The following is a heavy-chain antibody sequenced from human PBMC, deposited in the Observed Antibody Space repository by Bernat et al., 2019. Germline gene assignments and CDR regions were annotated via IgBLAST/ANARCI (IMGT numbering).Heavy chain of an antibody. Sequence: VQLVESGGGLVQPGGSLRLSCAASGFTFSSYELNWVRQAPGKGLEWVAFIQYDGNNEYYADSVKGRFTISRDNSKNTLYLQMNSLTVEDMAVYYCTKDRRAILETWGQGTMVTVSS. CDR3: TKDRRAILET. J-gene: IGHJ3*01. V-gene: IGHV3-30*02. CDR2: IQYDGNNE. CDR1: GFTFSSYE. D-gene: IGHD3-3*01.